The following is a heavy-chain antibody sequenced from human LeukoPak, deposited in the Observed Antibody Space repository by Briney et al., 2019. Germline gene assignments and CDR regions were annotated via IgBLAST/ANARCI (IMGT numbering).Heavy chain of an antibody. J-gene: IGHJ5*01. V-gene: IGHV6-1*01. CDR1: GDSVSSKNGA. Sequence: SQTLSLTCAISGDSVSSKNGAWNWIRQSPSRGLEWLGRTYYRSKWYDEYADSVKGRVTISPDTSRNQFSLHVYSVTPEDTAVYYCARDLGTSGWYTFDFWGQGTLVTVSS. CDR3: ARDLGTSGWYTFDF. D-gene: IGHD6-19*01. CDR2: TYYRSKWYD.